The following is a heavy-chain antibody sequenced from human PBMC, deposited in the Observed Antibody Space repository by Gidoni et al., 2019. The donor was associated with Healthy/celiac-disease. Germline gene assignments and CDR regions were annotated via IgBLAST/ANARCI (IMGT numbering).Heavy chain of an antibody. CDR2: IYYSGST. V-gene: IGHV4-30-4*01. Sequence: QVQLQESGPGLVKPSQTLSLTCTVSGGSISSGYYYWSWIRQPPGKGLEWIGYIYYSGSTYYNPSLKSRVTISVDTSKNQFSLKLSSVTAADTAVYYCARGADLAAAGTYFDYWGQGTLVTVSS. CDR1: GGSISSGYYY. CDR3: ARGADLAAAGTYFDY. D-gene: IGHD6-13*01. J-gene: IGHJ4*02.